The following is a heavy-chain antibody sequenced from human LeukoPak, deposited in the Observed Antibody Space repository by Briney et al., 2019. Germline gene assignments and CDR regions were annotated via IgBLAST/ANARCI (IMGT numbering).Heavy chain of an antibody. D-gene: IGHD2-21*02. CDR1: GGSISSGSYY. CDR3: ARGRGDCPWYFDY. V-gene: IGHV4-61*02. CDR2: IYTSGST. Sequence: SETLSLTCTVSGGSISSGSYYWSWIRQPAGKGLEWIGRIYTSGSTNYNPSLKSRVTISVDTSKNQFSLKLSSVTAADTAVYYCARGRGDCPWYFDYWGQGTLVTVPS. J-gene: IGHJ4*02.